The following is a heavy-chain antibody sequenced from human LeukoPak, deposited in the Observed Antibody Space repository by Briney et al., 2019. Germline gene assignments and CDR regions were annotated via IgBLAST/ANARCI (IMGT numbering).Heavy chain of an antibody. CDR1: GGSFSGYY. Sequence: SETLSLTCAVSGGSFSGYYWSWIRQPPGKGLEWIGEINHSGSTNYNPSLKSRGTISVDTSKNQCSLNLSSVTAADTSVYYCARASNDCSSTSCPFDYWGQGTLVTVSS. D-gene: IGHD2-2*01. CDR3: ARASNDCSSTSCPFDY. J-gene: IGHJ4*02. V-gene: IGHV4-34*01. CDR2: INHSGST.